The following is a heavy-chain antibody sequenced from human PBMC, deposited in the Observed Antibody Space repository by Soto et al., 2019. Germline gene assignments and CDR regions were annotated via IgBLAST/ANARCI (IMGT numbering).Heavy chain of an antibody. V-gene: IGHV1-2*04. J-gene: IGHJ6*02. CDR2: INPNSGGT. Sequence: XSVKVSCKASGYTFTGYYMHWVRQAPVQGLEWMGWINPNSGGTNYAQKFQGWVTMTRDTSISTAYMELSRLRSDDTAVYYCARDDRRPDCSSTSCRYYYYYYGMDVWGQGTTVTVSS. D-gene: IGHD2-2*01. CDR3: ARDDRRPDCSSTSCRYYYYYYGMDV. CDR1: GYTFTGYY.